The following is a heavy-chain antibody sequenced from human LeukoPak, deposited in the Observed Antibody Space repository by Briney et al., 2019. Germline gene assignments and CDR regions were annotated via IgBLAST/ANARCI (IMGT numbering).Heavy chain of an antibody. CDR3: ARGHWGLDY. D-gene: IGHD7-27*01. V-gene: IGHV3-11*01. J-gene: IGHJ4*02. CDR1: GFTFIDHY. CDR2: LSNTGSDI. Sequence: GGSLRLSCAVSGFTFIDHYMTWIRQAPGKGLEYISYLSNTGSDIYYADSVKGRFSISRDNAKNSLYLQMNSLRADDAAMYYCARGHWGLDYWGQGTLVTVSS.